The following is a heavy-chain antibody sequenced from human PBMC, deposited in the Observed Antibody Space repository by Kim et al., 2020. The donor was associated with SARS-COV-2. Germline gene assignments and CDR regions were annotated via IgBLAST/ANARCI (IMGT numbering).Heavy chain of an antibody. Sequence: SVKVSCKASGGTFSSYAISWVRQAPGQGLEWMGGIIPIFGTANYAQKFQGRVTITADESTSTAYMELSSLRSEDTAVYYCARSGIGGYDSIKYNWFDPWGQGTLVTVSS. CDR2: IIPIFGTA. CDR3: ARSGIGGYDSIKYNWFDP. J-gene: IGHJ5*02. CDR1: GGTFSSYA. V-gene: IGHV1-69*13. D-gene: IGHD5-12*01.